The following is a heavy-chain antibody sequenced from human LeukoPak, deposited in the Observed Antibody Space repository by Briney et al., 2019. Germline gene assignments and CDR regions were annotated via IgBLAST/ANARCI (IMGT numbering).Heavy chain of an antibody. Sequence: EASVTVSCKASGYTFTSYDINWVRQATGQGLEWMGWMNPNSGNTGYAQNLQGRVTMTTDTSTSTAYMELRSLRSDDTAVYYCARVRGSYSVYGMDVWGQGTTVTVSS. CDR3: ARVRGSYSVYGMDV. CDR1: GYTFTSYD. J-gene: IGHJ6*02. V-gene: IGHV1-8*01. CDR2: MNPNSGNT. D-gene: IGHD1-26*01.